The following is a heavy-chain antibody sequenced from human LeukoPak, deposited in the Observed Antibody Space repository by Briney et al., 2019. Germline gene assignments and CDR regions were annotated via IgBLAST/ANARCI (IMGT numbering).Heavy chain of an antibody. CDR3: ARRRPITPNWFDP. V-gene: IGHV4-59*08. J-gene: IGHJ5*02. CDR2: VYSSGSTSGST. CDR1: GGSISTYY. Sequence: PSETLSLTCTVSGGSISTYYWTWIRQPPGKGLEWIGYVYSSGSTSGSTNYNPSLMSRVTISVDTSKNQFSLKLSSVTAADTAVYYCARRRPITPNWFDPWGQGTLVTVSS. D-gene: IGHD1-14*01.